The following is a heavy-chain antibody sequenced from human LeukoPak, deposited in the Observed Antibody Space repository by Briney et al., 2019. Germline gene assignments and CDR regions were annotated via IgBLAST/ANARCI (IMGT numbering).Heavy chain of an antibody. J-gene: IGHJ4*02. CDR3: AGGSGYLIEY. CDR2: IKQDGSQK. Sequence: PGGSLRLSCAVPGSTLSRYRMTWVRQAPGKGLEWVANIKQDGSQKQYLDSVKGRFTISRDNAKGSLYLQMDSLRVEDTAVYYRAGGSGYLIEYWGQGTLVTVSS. CDR1: GSTLSRYR. D-gene: IGHD3-22*01. V-gene: IGHV3-7*01.